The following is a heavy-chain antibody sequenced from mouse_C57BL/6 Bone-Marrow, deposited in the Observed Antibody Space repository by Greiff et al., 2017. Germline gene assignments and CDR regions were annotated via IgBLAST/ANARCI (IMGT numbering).Heavy chain of an antibody. Sequence: QVQLQQSGPELVKPGASVKISCKASGYAFSSSWMNWVKQRPGKGLEWIGRIYPGDGDTNYNGKFKGKATLTADKSSSTAYMQLNSLTSEDSAVYYCARSGYSNYNWGQGTTLTVSS. CDR3: ARSGYSNYN. CDR1: GYAFSSSW. D-gene: IGHD2-5*01. J-gene: IGHJ2*01. CDR2: IYPGDGDT. V-gene: IGHV1-82*01.